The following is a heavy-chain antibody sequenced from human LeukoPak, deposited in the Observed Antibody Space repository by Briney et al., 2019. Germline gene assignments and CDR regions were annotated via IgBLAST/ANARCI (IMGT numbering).Heavy chain of an antibody. CDR1: GFTFSSYA. D-gene: IGHD3-9*01. V-gene: IGHV3-64*01. CDR2: ISSNGGST. Sequence: GGSLRLSCAASGFTFSSYAMHWVRQAPGKGLEYVSAISSNGGSTYYANSVKGRFTISRDNSKNTLYLQMGSLRAEDMAVYYCARGPDILFSGFTCWFDPWGQGTLVTVSS. J-gene: IGHJ5*01. CDR3: ARGPDILFSGFTCWFDP.